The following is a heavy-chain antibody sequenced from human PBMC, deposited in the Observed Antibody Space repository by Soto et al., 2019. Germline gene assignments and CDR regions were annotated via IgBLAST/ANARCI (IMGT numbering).Heavy chain of an antibody. D-gene: IGHD6-19*01. CDR1: GFSFSSYA. CDR3: ARDLYSSDYFVKGFMA. Sequence: QVRLVESGGGVVQPGRSLRLSCTASGFSFSSYAMYWFRQPPGKGLEWVAVISHDGINKHYADSVKGRVTVSRDNSNHSLDLQLNSLRGEDTAMYYCARDLYSSDYFVKGFMAWGQGTRVTVSS. J-gene: IGHJ5*02. V-gene: IGHV3-30-3*01. CDR2: ISHDGINK.